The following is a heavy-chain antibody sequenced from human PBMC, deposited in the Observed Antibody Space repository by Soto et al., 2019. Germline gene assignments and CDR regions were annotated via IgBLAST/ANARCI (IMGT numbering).Heavy chain of an antibody. D-gene: IGHD1-26*01. CDR3: ARGRGSGSYYWFDP. CDR2: INHRGST. CDR1: GGSFSGYY. J-gene: IGHJ5*02. V-gene: IGHV4-34*01. Sequence: SETLSLTCAVYGGSFSGYYWSWIRQPPGKGLEWIGEINHRGSTNYNPPLKSRVTISVDTSKNQFSLKLSSVTAADTAVYYCARGRGSGSYYWFDPWGQGTLVTVSS.